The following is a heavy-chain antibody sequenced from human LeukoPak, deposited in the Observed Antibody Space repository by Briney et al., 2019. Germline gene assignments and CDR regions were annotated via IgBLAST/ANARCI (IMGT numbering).Heavy chain of an antibody. J-gene: IGHJ4*02. CDR1: GFTFSSYA. Sequence: PGGSLRLSCAASGFTFSSYAMHCVRQAPGKGLEYVSAISSNGGSTYYANSVKGRFTISRDNSKNTLYLQMGSLRAEDMAVYYCARGRWEYQLLDGGDYWGQGTLVTVSS. CDR2: ISSNGGST. D-gene: IGHD2-2*01. CDR3: ARGRWEYQLLDGGDY. V-gene: IGHV3-64*01.